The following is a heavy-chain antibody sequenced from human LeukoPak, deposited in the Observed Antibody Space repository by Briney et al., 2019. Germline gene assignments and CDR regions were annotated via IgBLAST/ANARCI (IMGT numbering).Heavy chain of an antibody. CDR1: GGSFSGYY. D-gene: IGHD6-19*01. Sequence: KTSETLSLTCAVYGGSFSGYYWSWIRQPPGKGLEWIGYIYYSGSTYYNPSLKSRVTISVDTSKNQFSLKLSSVTAADTAVYYCARTVAGRLDYFDYWGQGTLVTVSS. CDR3: ARTVAGRLDYFDY. J-gene: IGHJ4*02. V-gene: IGHV4-30-4*08. CDR2: IYYSGST.